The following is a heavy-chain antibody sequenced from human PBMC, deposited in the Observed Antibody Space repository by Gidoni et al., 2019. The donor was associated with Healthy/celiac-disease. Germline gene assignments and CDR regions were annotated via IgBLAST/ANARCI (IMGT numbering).Heavy chain of an antibody. CDR3: AKDGQYSSRRRAYGMDV. V-gene: IGHV3-23*01. CDR1: GFSFSSYA. D-gene: IGHD6-13*01. Sequence: EVQLLESGGGLVQPGGSLSLSCAASGFSFSSYAMSWVRQAPGKGLEWVSAISGSGGSTYYADSVKGRFNISRDNSKNTLYLQMNSLRAEDTAVYYCAKDGQYSSRRRAYGMDVWGQGTTVTVSS. CDR2: ISGSGGST. J-gene: IGHJ6*02.